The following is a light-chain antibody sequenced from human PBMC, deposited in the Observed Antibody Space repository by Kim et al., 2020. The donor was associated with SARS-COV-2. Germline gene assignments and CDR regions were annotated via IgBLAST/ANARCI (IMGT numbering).Light chain of an antibody. V-gene: IGKV3-11*01. CDR1: QSVSSF. CDR2: DAS. CDR3: QQRSNLPS. J-gene: IGKJ4*01. Sequence: SLAPGESATRSCRASQSVSSFLAWYQQQPDQAPRLLIYDASNRATGIPARFSGSGSGTDFTITISSLEPEDFAVYYCQQRSNLPSFGGGTKVDIK.